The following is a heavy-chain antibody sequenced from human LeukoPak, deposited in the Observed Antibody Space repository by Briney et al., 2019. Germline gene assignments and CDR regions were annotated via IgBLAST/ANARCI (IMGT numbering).Heavy chain of an antibody. V-gene: IGHV3-23*01. D-gene: IGHD6-13*01. CDR2: ISGSGDNP. J-gene: IGHJ5*02. Sequence: GGSLRLSCAASGFTFSSYAMSWVRQAPGKGLEWVSGISGSGDNPYYADSVKGRFTISRDNAKNSLYLQMNSLRAEDTAVYYCARDVSSSWMNWFDPWGQGTLVTVSS. CDR3: ARDVSSSWMNWFDP. CDR1: GFTFSSYA.